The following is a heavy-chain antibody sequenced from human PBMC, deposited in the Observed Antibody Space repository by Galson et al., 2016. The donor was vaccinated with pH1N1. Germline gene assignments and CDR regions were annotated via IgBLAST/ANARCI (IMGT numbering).Heavy chain of an antibody. J-gene: IGHJ4*02. V-gene: IGHV3-66*02. CDR3: ARGRLPNLADS. CDR2: IYPDGAT. Sequence: SLRLSCATSAFNVRSDYPSWIRQAPGKGLEWLSIIYPDGATYDADSLNGRFSISRDNLKNTLHLQMNGLRPEDAGLYYCARGRLPNLADSWGQGTLVTVSS. CDR1: AFNVRSDY. D-gene: IGHD6-19*01.